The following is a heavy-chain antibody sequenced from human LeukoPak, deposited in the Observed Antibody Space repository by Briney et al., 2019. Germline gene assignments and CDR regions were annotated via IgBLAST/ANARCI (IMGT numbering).Heavy chain of an antibody. D-gene: IGHD5-12*01. V-gene: IGHV3-33*06. CDR2: IWYDGSNK. Sequence: GGSLRLSCAASGFNFDAFFLSWVRQAPGEGLEWVAVIWYDGSNKYYADSVKGRFTISRDNSKNTLYLQMNSLRAEDTAVYYCAKEGIVDSGYERGHYYYYYMDVWGKGTTVTISS. J-gene: IGHJ6*03. CDR1: GFNFDAFF. CDR3: AKEGIVDSGYERGHYYYYYMDV.